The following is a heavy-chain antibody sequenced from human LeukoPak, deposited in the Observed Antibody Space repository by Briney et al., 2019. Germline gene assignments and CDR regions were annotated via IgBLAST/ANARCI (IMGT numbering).Heavy chain of an antibody. V-gene: IGHV3-48*03. CDR2: ISSSGSTI. CDR1: GFTFSSYE. J-gene: IGHJ6*03. CDR3: PRGPYASGTYGRMGWVHYMDV. Sequence: PGGSLRLSCAASGFTFSSYEMNWVRQAPGKGLEWVSYISSSGSTIYYADSVKGRFTISRDNAKNSLYLQMNSLRAEDTAVYYCPRGPYASGTYGRMGWVHYMDVWGKGTTVTISS. D-gene: IGHD3-10*01.